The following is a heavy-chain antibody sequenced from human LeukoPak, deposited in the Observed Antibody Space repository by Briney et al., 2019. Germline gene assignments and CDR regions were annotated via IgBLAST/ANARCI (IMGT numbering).Heavy chain of an antibody. D-gene: IGHD3-10*01. Sequence: SETLSLTCTVSGGSISSYYWSWIRQPPGKGLEWIGYIYYSGSTNYNPFLKSRVTISVDTSKNQFSLQLSSVTAADTAVYYCARGGTMVRGVRGYYNYMDVWGKGTTVTISS. CDR3: ARGGTMVRGVRGYYNYMDV. J-gene: IGHJ6*03. CDR2: IYYSGST. CDR1: GGSISSYY. V-gene: IGHV4-59*01.